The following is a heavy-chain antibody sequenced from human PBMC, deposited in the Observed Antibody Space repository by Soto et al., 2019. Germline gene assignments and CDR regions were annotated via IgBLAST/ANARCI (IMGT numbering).Heavy chain of an antibody. J-gene: IGHJ6*02. CDR2: INPNSGGT. Sequence: ASVKVSCKASGYTFTGYYMHWVRQAPGQGLEWMGWINPNSGGTKYAQRFQGRVTMTRDTSLNTAYMELRGLRYDDTARYYCARDPGGFCRGTSCHAEYYHYYLGLDVWGQGTTVTVSS. CDR3: ARDPGGFCRGTSCHAEYYHYYLGLDV. D-gene: IGHD2-2*01. V-gene: IGHV1-2*02. CDR1: GYTFTGYY.